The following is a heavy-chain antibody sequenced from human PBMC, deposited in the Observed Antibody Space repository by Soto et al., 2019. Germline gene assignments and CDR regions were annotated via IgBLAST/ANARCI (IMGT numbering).Heavy chain of an antibody. V-gene: IGHV2-5*02. CDR3: AHAYGGRSLY. Sequence: QITLKESGPTLVKPTQTLTLTCTFSGFSLPTDRVGVGWIRQPPGKALEWLAVIYWDDSKTYRPSLKSRLTITKDTSKNQVALTMTDMDPVDTAKYYCAHAYGGRSLYWGQGTLVTVSS. CDR1: GFSLPTDRVG. D-gene: IGHD1-26*01. CDR2: IYWDDSK. J-gene: IGHJ4*02.